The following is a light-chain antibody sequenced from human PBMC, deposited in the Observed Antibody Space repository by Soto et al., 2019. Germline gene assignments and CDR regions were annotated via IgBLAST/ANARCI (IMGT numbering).Light chain of an antibody. CDR3: QQYKSYWT. Sequence: DIQMTQSPSTLSASVGDRVTITCRASQSISSWLAWYQQKPGKATKLLIYKASSLESGVPSRFSGSGSGTDFPLTISRLQHDDFATYYRQQYKSYWTFGQGTKVEIK. CDR1: QSISSW. J-gene: IGKJ1*01. CDR2: KAS. V-gene: IGKV1-5*03.